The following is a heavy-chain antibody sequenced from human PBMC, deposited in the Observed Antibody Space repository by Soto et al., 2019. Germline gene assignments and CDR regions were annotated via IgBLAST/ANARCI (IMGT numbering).Heavy chain of an antibody. CDR1: GFTFSSYA. CDR2: ISYDGSNK. D-gene: IGHD3-22*01. Sequence: QVQLVESGGGVVQPGRSLRLSCAASGFTFSSYAMHWVRQAPGKGLEWVAVISYDGSNKYYADSVKGRFTISRDNSKNTLYLQMNSLRAEDTAVYYCARDRSRLLPYWGQGTLVTVSS. CDR3: ARDRSRLLPY. V-gene: IGHV3-30-3*01. J-gene: IGHJ4*02.